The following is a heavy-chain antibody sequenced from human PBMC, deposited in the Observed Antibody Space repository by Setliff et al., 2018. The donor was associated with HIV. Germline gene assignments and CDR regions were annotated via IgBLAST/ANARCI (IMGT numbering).Heavy chain of an antibody. CDR1: GFTFDNYA. D-gene: IGHD5-12*01. J-gene: IGHJ4*02. V-gene: IGHV3-23*01. Sequence: SLRLSCAASGFTFDNYAMSWVRQAPGKGLEWLSVISGHTINVYYADSVKDRFTISRDNAKNTVYLQMNSLRAEDTGVYYCHSGYDTEEQSYFDYWGQGTLVTVSS. CDR2: ISGHTINV. CDR3: HSGYDTEEQSYFDY.